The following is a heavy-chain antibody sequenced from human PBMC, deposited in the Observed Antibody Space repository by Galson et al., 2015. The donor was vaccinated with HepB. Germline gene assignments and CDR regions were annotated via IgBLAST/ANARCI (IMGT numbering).Heavy chain of an antibody. CDR1: GYNFIGYT. Sequence: SVKVSCKASGYNFIGYTINWGRQAPGQRLEWMGWINGGNGNTKYSHKSQGRVTITRDTSATTAYMEVSRLTSEDTAVYYCARELYGGLTFDYWGQGTLVTVSS. CDR3: ARELYGGLTFDY. D-gene: IGHD2-8*01. V-gene: IGHV1-3*01. J-gene: IGHJ4*02. CDR2: INGGNGNT.